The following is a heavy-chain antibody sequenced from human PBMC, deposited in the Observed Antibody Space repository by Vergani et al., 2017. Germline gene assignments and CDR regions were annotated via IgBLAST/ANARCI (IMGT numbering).Heavy chain of an antibody. D-gene: IGHD3-10*01. Sequence: EVQLVESGGGLVQPGGSLRLSCAASGFTVSSNYMSWVRQAPGKGLEWVSVIYSGGSTYYADSVKGRFTISRDNSKNTLYLQMNSLRAEDTAVYYCAKGRAYYYGSGPDDYWGQGTLVTVSS. CDR2: IYSGGST. J-gene: IGHJ4*02. V-gene: IGHV3-53*04. CDR1: GFTVSSNY. CDR3: AKGRAYYYGSGPDDY.